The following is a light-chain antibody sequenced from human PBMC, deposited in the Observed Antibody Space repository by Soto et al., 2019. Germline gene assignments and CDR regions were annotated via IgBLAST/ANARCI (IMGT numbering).Light chain of an antibody. J-gene: IGKJ2*01. CDR1: QSISRW. Sequence: DIQLTQSPSTLSASVGDRVAITCRARQSISRWLAWYQQKPGKAPKLLIYDASILESGVPSRFSGSGSGTEFTLTITSLQPDDFAVYYCQHYKSWPYTFGQGTKVDIK. CDR3: QHYKSWPYT. CDR2: DAS. V-gene: IGKV1-5*01.